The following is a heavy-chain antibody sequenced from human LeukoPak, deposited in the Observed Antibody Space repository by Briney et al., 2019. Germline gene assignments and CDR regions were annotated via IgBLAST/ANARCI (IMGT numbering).Heavy chain of an antibody. CDR1: GFTFSNYA. V-gene: IGHV3-23*01. Sequence: QPGGSLRLSCAPSGFTFSNYAVSWVRQAPGKGLDWVSVISGPGTSTSYGNFVKGCFTISRDNSKNTVFLQMNSLRAEDTAVYYCARGGWVSSDAFDVWGQGTMVTVSS. CDR3: ARGGWVSSDAFDV. D-gene: IGHD5/OR15-5a*01. J-gene: IGHJ3*01. CDR2: ISGPGTST.